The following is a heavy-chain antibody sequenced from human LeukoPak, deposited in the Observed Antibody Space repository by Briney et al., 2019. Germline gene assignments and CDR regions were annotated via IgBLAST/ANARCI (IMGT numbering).Heavy chain of an antibody. CDR3: ARSYYYGSGRYGDYYGMDV. Sequence: SETLSLTCAVSGGSISGYFWSWSRQPPGKGLEWIGYIYYTGSTIYNPSLRSRVIMSVDVSKNQFSLKLSSVTAADTAVYYCARSYYYGSGRYGDYYGMDVWGQGTTVTVSS. V-gene: IGHV4-59*08. CDR1: GGSISGYF. CDR2: IYYTGST. J-gene: IGHJ6*02. D-gene: IGHD3-10*01.